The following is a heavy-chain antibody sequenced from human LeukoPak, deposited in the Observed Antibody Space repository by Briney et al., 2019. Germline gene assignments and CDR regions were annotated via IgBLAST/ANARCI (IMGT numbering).Heavy chain of an antibody. V-gene: IGHV3-30*02. CDR1: GFTFSSYG. J-gene: IGHJ6*03. CDR2: IRYDGSNK. D-gene: IGHD5-18*01. Sequence: GGSLRLSCAASGFTFSSYGMHWVRQAPGKGLEWVAFIRYDGSNKYYADSVKGRFTISRDNAKNSLYLQMNSLRAEDTAVYYCARGGVYSYAAYYMDVWGKGTTVTVSS. CDR3: ARGGVYSYAAYYMDV.